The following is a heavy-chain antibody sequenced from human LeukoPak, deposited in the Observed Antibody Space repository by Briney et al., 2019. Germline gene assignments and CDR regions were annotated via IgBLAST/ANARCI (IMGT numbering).Heavy chain of an antibody. CDR2: ISTSGNTI. J-gene: IGHJ4*02. CDR1: GFTFGDYY. CDR3: AKVPRMTTNYYDSSGQKQYYFDY. Sequence: PGGSLRLSCAASGFTFGDYYMSWIRQAPGKGLEWVSYISTSGNTIYYADSVKGRFTISRDNAKNSLYLQMNSLRAEDTAVYYCAKVPRMTTNYYDSSGQKQYYFDYWGQGTLVTVSS. D-gene: IGHD3-22*01. V-gene: IGHV3-11*01.